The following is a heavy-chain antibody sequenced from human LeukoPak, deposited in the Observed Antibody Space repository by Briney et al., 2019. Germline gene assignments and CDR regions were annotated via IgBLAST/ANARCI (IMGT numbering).Heavy chain of an antibody. Sequence: APVKVSCKASGYIFTSYGISWVRQAPGQGLEWMGWISVYNGNTNYAQKFQGRVTMTTDTSTSTVYMELRSLRSDDTAVYYCARESQQFAPGFCDYWDQGTLVTVSS. CDR1: GYIFTSYG. CDR3: ARESQQFAPGFCDY. CDR2: ISVYNGNT. V-gene: IGHV1-18*01. D-gene: IGHD6-6*01. J-gene: IGHJ4*02.